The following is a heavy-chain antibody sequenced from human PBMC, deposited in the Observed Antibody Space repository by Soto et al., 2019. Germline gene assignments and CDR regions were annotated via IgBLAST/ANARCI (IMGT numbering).Heavy chain of an antibody. Sequence: SETLSLTCTVSGGSFKSGSYSWSWIRQPPGKGPEWIGYVYHTGRTSYNPSLKSRVSISMDTSKNQFSLNLDSVTAADTAVYFCARDFAYFDSWGQETLVTVSS. J-gene: IGHJ4*02. CDR3: ARDFAYFDS. CDR2: VYHTGRT. D-gene: IGHD3-3*01. CDR1: GGSFKSGSYS. V-gene: IGHV4-61*01.